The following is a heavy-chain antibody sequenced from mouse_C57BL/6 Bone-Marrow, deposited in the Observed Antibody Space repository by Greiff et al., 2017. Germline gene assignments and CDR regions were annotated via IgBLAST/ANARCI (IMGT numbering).Heavy chain of an antibody. CDR2: ISYDGSN. V-gene: IGHV3-6*01. Sequence: EVQLVESGPGLVKPSQSLSLTCSVTGYSITSCYYWNWIRQFPGNKLEWMGYISYDGSNNYNPSLKNRISITRDTSKNQFFLKLNSVTTEDTATYYGAREGGTAQATFLYYYAMDYWGQGTSVTVSS. CDR1: GYSITSCYY. J-gene: IGHJ4*01. D-gene: IGHD3-2*02. CDR3: AREGGTAQATFLYYYAMDY.